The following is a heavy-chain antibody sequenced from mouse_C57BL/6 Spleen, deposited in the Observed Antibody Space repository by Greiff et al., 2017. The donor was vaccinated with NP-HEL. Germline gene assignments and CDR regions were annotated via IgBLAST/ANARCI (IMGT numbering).Heavy chain of an antibody. V-gene: IGHV1-39*01. CDR2: INPNYGTT. CDR3: ARERIYYDYDVGFDY. CDR1: GYSFTDYN. D-gene: IGHD2-4*01. Sequence: VQLKESGPELVKPGASVKISCKASGYSFTDYNMNWVKQSNGKSLEWIGVINPNYGTTSYNQKFKGKATLTVDQSSSTAYMQLNSLTSEDSAVYYCARERIYYDYDVGFDYWGQGTTLTVSS. J-gene: IGHJ2*01.